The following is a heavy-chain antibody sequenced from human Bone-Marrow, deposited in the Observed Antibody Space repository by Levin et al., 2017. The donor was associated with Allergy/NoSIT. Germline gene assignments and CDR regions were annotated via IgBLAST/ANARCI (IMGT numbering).Heavy chain of an antibody. V-gene: IGHV4-59*01. J-gene: IGHJ6*02. CDR3: ARDRGYDYVWGSQHYYYYYGMDV. Sequence: ESLKISCTVSGGSISSYYWSWIRQPPGKGLEWIGYIYYSGSTNYNPSLKSRVTISVDTSKNQFSLKLSSVTAADTAVYYCARDRGYDYVWGSQHYYYYYGMDVWGQGTTVTVSS. D-gene: IGHD3-16*01. CDR1: GGSISSYY. CDR2: IYYSGST.